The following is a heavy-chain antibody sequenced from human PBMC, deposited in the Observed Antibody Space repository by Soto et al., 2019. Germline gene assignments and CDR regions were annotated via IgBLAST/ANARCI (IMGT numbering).Heavy chain of an antibody. CDR1: GYHFASHW. J-gene: IGHJ4*02. CDR2: VYPGDSDT. D-gene: IGHD3-9*01. CDR3: VRFSGFQSFDYLCYFDS. Sequence: GESLKISSKGSGYHFASHWIGWVRQMPRKDLEWMGIVYPGDSDTRYSPSFQGQISITADKSINTAYLQWSSLKASDTAMFYCVRFSGFQSFDYLCYFDSWGQGTLVTVSS. V-gene: IGHV5-51*01.